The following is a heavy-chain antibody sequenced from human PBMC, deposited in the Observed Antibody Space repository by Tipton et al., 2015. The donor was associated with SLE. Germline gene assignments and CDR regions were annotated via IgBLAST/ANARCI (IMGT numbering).Heavy chain of an antibody. D-gene: IGHD3-3*01. Sequence: SLRLSCAASGFTFSSYGMHWVRQAPGKGLEWVAFIRYDGSNKYYADSVKGRFTISRDNSKNTLYLQMNSLRAEDTAVYYCAKDPSPFWSGFSPPYYYYGMDVWGQGTTVTVSS. V-gene: IGHV3-30*02. CDR1: GFTFSSYG. CDR3: AKDPSPFWSGFSPPYYYYGMDV. J-gene: IGHJ6*02. CDR2: IRYDGSNK.